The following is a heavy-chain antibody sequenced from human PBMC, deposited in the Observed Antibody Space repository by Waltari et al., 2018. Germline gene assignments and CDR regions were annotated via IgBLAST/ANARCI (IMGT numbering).Heavy chain of an antibody. J-gene: IGHJ4*02. D-gene: IGHD3-3*01. Sequence: EVQLVESGGGLVQPGGSLRLSCAASGFTFSSYSMNWVRQAPGKGLEWVSYISSISSTIYYADSVKGRFTISRDNAKNSLYLQMNSLRAEDTAVYYCARDESDFDYWGQGTLVTVSS. CDR3: ARDESDFDY. V-gene: IGHV3-48*04. CDR1: GFTFSSYS. CDR2: ISSISSTI.